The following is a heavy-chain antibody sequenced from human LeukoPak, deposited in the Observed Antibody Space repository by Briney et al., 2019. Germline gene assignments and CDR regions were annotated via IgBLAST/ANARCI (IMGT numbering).Heavy chain of an antibody. CDR3: ARGNSELERRVDLAFDI. CDR2: MNPNSGNT. D-gene: IGHD1-1*01. V-gene: IGHV1-8*03. J-gene: IGHJ3*02. CDR1: GYTFTSYD. Sequence: GASVKVSCKASGYTFTSYDINWVRQATGQGLEWMGWMNPNSGNTGYAQKFQGRVTITRNTSISTAYMELSSLRSDDTAVYYCARGNSELERRVDLAFDIWGQGTMVTVSS.